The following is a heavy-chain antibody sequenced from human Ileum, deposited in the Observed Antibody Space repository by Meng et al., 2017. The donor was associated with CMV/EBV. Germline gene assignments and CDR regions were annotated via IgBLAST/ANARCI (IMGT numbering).Heavy chain of an antibody. CDR1: YY. D-gene: IGHD2-2*01. V-gene: IGHV4-34*01. Sequence: YYWSWIRQPPGKGLEWIGEINHSGSTNYNPSLKSRVTISVDTSKNQFSLKLSSVTAADTAVYYCARLRGYCSSTSCYRGPYYYGMDVWGQGTTVTVSS. CDR2: INHSGST. CDR3: ARLRGYCSSTSCYRGPYYYGMDV. J-gene: IGHJ6*02.